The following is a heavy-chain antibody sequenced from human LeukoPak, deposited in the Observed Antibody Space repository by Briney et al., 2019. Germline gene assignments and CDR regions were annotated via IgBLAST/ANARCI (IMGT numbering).Heavy chain of an antibody. V-gene: IGHV3-73*01. D-gene: IGHD3-22*01. Sequence: GGSLRLSCAASGFTFSGSAMHWVRQASGKGLEWVGRIRSKTNNYATAYAASVKGRFTISRGDSKNTAYLQMNSLKTEDTAVYYCRGSGYQYWGQGTLVTVSS. CDR1: GFTFSGSA. CDR3: RGSGYQY. CDR2: IRSKTNNYAT. J-gene: IGHJ4*02.